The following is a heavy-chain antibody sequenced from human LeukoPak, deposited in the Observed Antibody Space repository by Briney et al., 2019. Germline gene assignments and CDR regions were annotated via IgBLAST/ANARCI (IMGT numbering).Heavy chain of an antibody. V-gene: IGHV4-4*07. Sequence: SETLSLXCTVSGGSISSYYWSWIRQPAGKGLEWIGRIYTSGSTNYNPSLKSRVTMSVDTSKNQFSLRLSSVTAADTAVYYCARNYRFYGSGSYYLDYWGQGTLVTVSS. CDR2: IYTSGST. D-gene: IGHD3-10*01. J-gene: IGHJ4*02. CDR3: ARNYRFYGSGSYYLDY. CDR1: GGSISSYY.